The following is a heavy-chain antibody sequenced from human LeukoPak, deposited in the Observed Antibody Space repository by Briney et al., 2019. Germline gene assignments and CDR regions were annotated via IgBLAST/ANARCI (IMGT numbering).Heavy chain of an antibody. CDR1: GGSISSSSYY. V-gene: IGHV4-39*01. D-gene: IGHD6-13*01. Sequence: SETLSLTCTVSGGSISSSSYYWGWIRQPPGKGLEWIGSIYYSGSTYYNPSLKSRVTISVDTSKNQFSLKLSSVTAADTAVYYCARTLKYSSSWRPLDYWGQGTLVTVSS. CDR2: IYYSGST. J-gene: IGHJ4*02. CDR3: ARTLKYSSSWRPLDY.